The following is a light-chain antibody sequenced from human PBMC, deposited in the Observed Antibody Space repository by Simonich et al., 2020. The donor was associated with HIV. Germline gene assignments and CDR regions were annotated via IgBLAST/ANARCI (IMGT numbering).Light chain of an antibody. Sequence: DIQMTQSPSTLSASVGDRVTITCRASPSISSWLDWYQQKPGKAPKLLIYKASSLESGLPSRFSGIGSGTEFTLTISSLQPDDFATYYCQQYNSYPWTFGQGTKVEIK. CDR2: KAS. V-gene: IGKV1-5*03. CDR1: PSISSW. CDR3: QQYNSYPWT. J-gene: IGKJ1*01.